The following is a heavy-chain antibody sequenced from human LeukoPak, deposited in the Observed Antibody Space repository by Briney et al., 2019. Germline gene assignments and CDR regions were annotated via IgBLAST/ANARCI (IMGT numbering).Heavy chain of an antibody. CDR3: ARLWFDCGGGSCYSDAFDI. CDR2: INSDGSST. J-gene: IGHJ3*02. CDR1: GFTFSSYW. D-gene: IGHD2-15*01. Sequence: PGGSLRLSCAASGFTFSSYWMSWVRQAPGKGLVWVSRINSDGSSTSYADSVKGRFTISRDNAKNTLYLQMNSLRAEDTAVYYCARLWFDCGGGSCYSDAFDIWGQGTMVTVSS. V-gene: IGHV3-74*01.